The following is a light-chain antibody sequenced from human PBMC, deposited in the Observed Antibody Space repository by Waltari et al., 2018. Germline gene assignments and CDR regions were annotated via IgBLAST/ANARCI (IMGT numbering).Light chain of an antibody. Sequence: EIVLTQSPATLSLSHGERVTLSCRASQSVSSSLAWYQQKPGQAPRLLFHDVSNRATGIPARFSVSGSGTDFTLTISSLEAEDFAVYYCQQRSNWPPTFGQGTKVEIK. V-gene: IGKV3-11*01. CDR2: DVS. J-gene: IGKJ1*01. CDR1: QSVSSS. CDR3: QQRSNWPPT.